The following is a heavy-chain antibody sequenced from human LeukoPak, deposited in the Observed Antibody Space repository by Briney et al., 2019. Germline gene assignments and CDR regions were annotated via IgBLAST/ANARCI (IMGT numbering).Heavy chain of an antibody. Sequence: GGSLSLSCAASGFTFDDYAMHWVRQAPGKGLEWVSGISWNSGSIFYAHSVKGRFTISRDNAKNSLYLQMNSLRTEDTGLSYCVKSTYKWLFDYRGQGTLVTVSS. CDR3: VKSTYKWLFDY. CDR2: ISWNSGSI. D-gene: IGHD5-12*01. J-gene: IGHJ4*02. V-gene: IGHV3-9*01. CDR1: GFTFDDYA.